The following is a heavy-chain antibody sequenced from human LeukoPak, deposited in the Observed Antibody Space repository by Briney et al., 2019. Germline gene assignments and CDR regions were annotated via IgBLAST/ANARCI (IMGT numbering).Heavy chain of an antibody. CDR3: ATEGQTYYFDN. Sequence: SVKVSCKASGGTFSRYGISWVRQAPGQGLEWLGGIIPLFGTANYAQKFQGRVTITTDESTSTAYMELNSLRSQDTAPYYCATEGQTYYFDNWGQGALVTVSS. CDR1: GGTFSRYG. CDR2: IIPLFGTA. J-gene: IGHJ4*02. V-gene: IGHV1-69*05.